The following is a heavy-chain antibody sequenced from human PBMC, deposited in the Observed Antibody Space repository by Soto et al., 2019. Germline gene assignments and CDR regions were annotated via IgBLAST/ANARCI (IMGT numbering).Heavy chain of an antibody. CDR1: GFTFSTYD. CDR2: IAASGRNS. V-gene: IGHV3-23*01. CDR3: AYRTGFDY. Sequence: GGSLRLSCAASGFTFSTYDMSWVRQAPWKGLEWVSTIAASGRNSDYADTVKGRFTISRDNSKNTLYLQMNSLIADDTAVYYCAYRTGFDYWGQGALVTVSS. J-gene: IGHJ4*02.